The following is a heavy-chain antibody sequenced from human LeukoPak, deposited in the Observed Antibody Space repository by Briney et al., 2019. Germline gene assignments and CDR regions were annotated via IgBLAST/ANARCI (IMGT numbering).Heavy chain of an antibody. CDR2: IYYSGST. J-gene: IGHJ4*02. CDR3: ARDHSGSYGGIDY. CDR1: GGSISSYY. V-gene: IGHV4-59*01. Sequence: SETLSLTCTVSGGSISSYYWSWIRQPPGKGLEWIGYIYYSGSTNYNPSLKSRVTISVDTSKNQFSLELSSVTAADTAVYYCARDHSGSYGGIDYWGQGTLVTVSS. D-gene: IGHD1-26*01.